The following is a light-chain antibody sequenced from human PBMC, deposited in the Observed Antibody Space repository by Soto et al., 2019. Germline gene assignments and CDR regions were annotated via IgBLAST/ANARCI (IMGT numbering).Light chain of an antibody. CDR1: SSNIGRNT. CDR3: AAWDDSLNGQGV. CDR2: SND. V-gene: IGLV1-44*01. J-gene: IGLJ3*02. Sequence: QSVLTQPPSASGTPGQRVSISCSGGSSNIGRNTVNWYQQLPGTAPKVLIYSNDQRPSGVPDRFSGSKSGTSASLAISGLQSEDGADYYCAAWDDSLNGQGVFGGGTKLTVL.